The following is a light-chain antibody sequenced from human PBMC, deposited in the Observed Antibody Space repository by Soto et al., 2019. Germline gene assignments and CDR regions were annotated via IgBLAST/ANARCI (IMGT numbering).Light chain of an antibody. Sequence: QTVVTQEPSLTVSPGGTVTLTCGSSTGAVTNGHYPYWFQQKPGQAPRTLIYDTSNKHSWTPARFSGSLFGGKAALTLSGAQPEDEAEYYCLLSYSGTGRVFGGGTKVTVL. V-gene: IGLV7-46*01. CDR1: TGAVTNGHY. CDR2: DTS. CDR3: LLSYSGTGRV. J-gene: IGLJ3*02.